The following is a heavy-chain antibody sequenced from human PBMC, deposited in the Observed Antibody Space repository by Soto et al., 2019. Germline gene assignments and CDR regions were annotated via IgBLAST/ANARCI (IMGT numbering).Heavy chain of an antibody. Sequence: EVQLVESGGGLVQPGGSLRLSCVASGFSFSSYWMHWVRQVPGKGLMWVSRVKSDETSTIYADSVKGRFTISRDNAKNMLYLQMNSLRAEDTAVCYCVRGYSGWGFDPWGQGTLVTVSS. V-gene: IGHV3-74*01. CDR2: VKSDETST. D-gene: IGHD5-12*01. CDR1: GFSFSSYW. CDR3: VRGYSGWGFDP. J-gene: IGHJ5*02.